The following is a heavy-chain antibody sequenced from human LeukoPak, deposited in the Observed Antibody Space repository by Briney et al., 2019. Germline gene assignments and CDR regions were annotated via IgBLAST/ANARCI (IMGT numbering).Heavy chain of an antibody. CDR1: GCTFSSYE. D-gene: IGHD2-2*01. Sequence: GGSLRLSCAASGCTFSSYEMNWVRQAPGKGLEWVSYISSSGSTIYYADSVKGRFTISRDNAKNSLYLQMNSLRAEDTAVYYCAREGADKCSSTSCYPGGYYYYGMDVWGKGTTVTVSS. J-gene: IGHJ6*04. CDR3: AREGADKCSSTSCYPGGYYYYGMDV. CDR2: ISSSGSTI. V-gene: IGHV3-48*03.